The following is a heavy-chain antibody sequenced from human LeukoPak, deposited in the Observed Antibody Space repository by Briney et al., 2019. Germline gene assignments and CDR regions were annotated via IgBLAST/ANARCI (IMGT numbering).Heavy chain of an antibody. CDR3: VRILGRYQEGMDV. D-gene: IGHD1-26*01. V-gene: IGHV4-61*08. CDR1: GGSLTDGDYY. J-gene: IGHJ6*02. Sequence: PSETLSLTCTVSGGSLTDGDYYWGWVRQPPGTGLQWIATTYEGASLKSRVTISLDTSKNQFFLRLTSVTAADTAVYYCVRILGRYQEGMDVWGPGITVTAS. CDR2: T.